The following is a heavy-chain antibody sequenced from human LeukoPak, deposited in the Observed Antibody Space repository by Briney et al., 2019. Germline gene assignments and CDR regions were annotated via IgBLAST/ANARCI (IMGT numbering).Heavy chain of an antibody. CDR2: ISAYNGNT. V-gene: IGHV1-18*01. J-gene: IGHJ5*02. CDR1: GYTFTSYG. D-gene: IGHD2-2*02. CDR3: AAGGGYCSSTSCYMAATENQNWFDP. Sequence: ASVKVSCKASGYTFTSYGISWVRQAPGQGLEWMGWISAYNGNTNYAQKLQGRVTMTTDTSTSTAYMELRSLRSDDTAVYYRAAGGGYCSSTSCYMAATENQNWFDPWGQGTLVTVSS.